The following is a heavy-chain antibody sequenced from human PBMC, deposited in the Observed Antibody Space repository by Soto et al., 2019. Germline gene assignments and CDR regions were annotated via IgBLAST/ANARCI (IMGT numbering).Heavy chain of an antibody. CDR2: ISGNSVTI. CDR3: AKALQFVDYVPLHYYGMHV. V-gene: IGHV3-9*01. Sequence: EVQLVESGGGLVQPGRSLRLSCAASGFTFDDYDMHWVRQAPGKGLEWVSGISGNSVTIGYADSVNGRLTNSRDNAKNPLNLQMNSLRAEDTALYYCAKALQFVDYVPLHYYGMHVWGQETTVTVSS. D-gene: IGHD3-10*02. CDR1: GFTFDDYD. J-gene: IGHJ6*02.